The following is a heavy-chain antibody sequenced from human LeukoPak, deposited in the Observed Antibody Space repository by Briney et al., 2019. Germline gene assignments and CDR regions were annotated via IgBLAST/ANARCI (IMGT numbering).Heavy chain of an antibody. V-gene: IGHV3-30-3*01. Sequence: GGSLRLSCAASGFTFSSYAMHWVRQAPGKGLEWVAVISYDGSNKYYADSVKGRFTISRDNSKNTLYLQMNSLRAEDTAVYYCAKGASGYDPRPYYYYYYMDVWGKGTTVTVSS. CDR3: AKGASGYDPRPYYYYYYMDV. CDR1: GFTFSSYA. CDR2: ISYDGSNK. D-gene: IGHD5-12*01. J-gene: IGHJ6*03.